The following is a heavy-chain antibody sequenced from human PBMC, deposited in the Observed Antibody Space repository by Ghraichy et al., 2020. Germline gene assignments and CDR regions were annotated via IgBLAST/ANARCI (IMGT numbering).Heavy chain of an antibody. V-gene: IGHV4-34*01. CDR1: GGSFSGYY. D-gene: IGHD5-12*01. CDR2: INHSGST. CDR3: AREAGVRGYSGYDDVGWWFDP. J-gene: IGHJ5*02. Sequence: SETLSLTCAVYGGSFSGYYWSWIRQPPGKGLEWIGEINHSGSTNYNPSLKSRVTISVDTSKNQFSLKLSSVTAADTAVYYCAREAGVRGYSGYDDVGWWFDPWGQGTLVTVSS.